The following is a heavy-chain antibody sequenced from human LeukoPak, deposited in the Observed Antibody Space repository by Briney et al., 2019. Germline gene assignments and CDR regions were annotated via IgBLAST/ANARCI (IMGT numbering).Heavy chain of an antibody. J-gene: IGHJ6*03. CDR3: ARAYSGTYGLGYYYMDV. Sequence: GGSLRLSCAASGFTISSFSMNWVRQAPGKGLEWVSSISSSSSYIYYADSVKGRFTISRHNARNSLYLQMNSLRAEDTAVYYCARAYSGTYGLGYYYMDVWGKGTTVTISS. CDR1: GFTISSFS. CDR2: ISSSSSYI. D-gene: IGHD1-26*01. V-gene: IGHV3-21*01.